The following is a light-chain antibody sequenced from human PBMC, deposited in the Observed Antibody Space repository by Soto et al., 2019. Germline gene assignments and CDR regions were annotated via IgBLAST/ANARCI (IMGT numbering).Light chain of an antibody. V-gene: IGKV3-20*01. CDR2: DAS. J-gene: IGKJ5*01. CDR3: QQYSDLPMT. Sequence: EIVMTQSPATLSVSPGGRATLSCRASLNIGTYLAWYQQKPGQAPRLLIYDASSRATGIPDRFSGSASGTDFTLTISRLEPEDFAVYFCQQYSDLPMTFGQGTRLEI. CDR1: LNIGTY.